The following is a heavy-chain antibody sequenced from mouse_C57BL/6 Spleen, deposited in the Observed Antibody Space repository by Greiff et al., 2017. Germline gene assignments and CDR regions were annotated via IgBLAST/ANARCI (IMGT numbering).Heavy chain of an antibody. D-gene: IGHD1-1*01. CDR3: AIVPCSSHWYFYV. V-gene: IGHV1-81*01. J-gene: IGHJ1*03. Sequence: QVQLQQSGAELARPGASVKLSCKASGYTFTSYGISWVKQRTGQGLEWIGEIYPRSGNTYYNEKCKGKATLTADKSSSTAYMELRSLTSEDSAVYFGAIVPCSSHWYFYVWGTGTTVTVSS. CDR1: GYTFTSYG. CDR2: IYPRSGNT.